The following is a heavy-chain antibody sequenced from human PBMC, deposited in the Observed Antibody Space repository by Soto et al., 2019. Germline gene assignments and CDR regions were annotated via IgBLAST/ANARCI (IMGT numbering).Heavy chain of an antibody. Sequence: EVQLVESGGGLVKPGGSLRLSCAASGFTFSSHSMNWVRQATGKGLEWVSSNSVSSDYRSYADSVKGRFTITRDNAKKTLYLEMNSMRAEDTAVYYCARPDSYFWSVYTASDIWGQGTMVTVSS. CDR1: GFTFSSHS. J-gene: IGHJ3*02. V-gene: IGHV3-21*01. D-gene: IGHD3-3*01. CDR3: ARPDSYFWSVYTASDI. CDR2: NSVSSDYR.